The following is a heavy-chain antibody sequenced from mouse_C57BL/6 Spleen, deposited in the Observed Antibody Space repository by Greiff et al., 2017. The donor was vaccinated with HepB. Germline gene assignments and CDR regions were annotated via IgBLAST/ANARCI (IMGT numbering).Heavy chain of an antibody. V-gene: IGHV1-55*01. D-gene: IGHD1-1*01. CDR3: AKSYDYYGSSFGGYFDF. CDR2: IYPGSGST. CDR1: GYTFTSYW. J-gene: IGHJ1*03. Sequence: QVQLQQPGAELVKPGASVKMSCKASGYTFTSYWITWVKQRPGQGLEWIGDIYPGSGSTNYNEKFKSKATLTVDTSSSTAYMQLSSLTSEDSAVYYCAKSYDYYGSSFGGYFDFWGTGTTVTVSS.